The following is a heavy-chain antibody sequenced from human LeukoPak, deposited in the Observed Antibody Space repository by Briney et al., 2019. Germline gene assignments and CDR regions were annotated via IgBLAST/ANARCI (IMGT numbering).Heavy chain of an antibody. J-gene: IGHJ4*02. V-gene: IGHV1-2*04. CDR3: ARDDSSGYYHQFDY. CDR1: GYTFTGYY. Sequence: ASVKVSCKASGYTFTGYYMHWVRQAPGQGLEWMGWINPNSGGTNYAQKFQGWVTMTRDTSISTAYMELSRLRSDDTVVYYCARDDSSGYYHQFDYWGQGTLVTVSS. CDR2: INPNSGGT. D-gene: IGHD3-22*01.